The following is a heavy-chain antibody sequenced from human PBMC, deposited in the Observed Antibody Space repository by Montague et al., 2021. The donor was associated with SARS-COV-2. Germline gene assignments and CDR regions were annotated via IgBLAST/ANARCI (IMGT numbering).Heavy chain of an antibody. CDR1: GTSFSGYY. CDR2: INHGGST. Sequence: SETLSLTCAVHGTSFSGYYWNWIRQPPGKGLEWIGEINHGGSTKYSPSLKSRLTISADTSKNQFSLKLTSVAAADTAVYYCARLRDGVVPSPILGVGPYYSYYDMDDWGRGTTVTVSS. D-gene: IGHD3-10*01. J-gene: IGHJ6*03. V-gene: IGHV4-34*01. CDR3: ARLRDGVVPSPILGVGPYYSYYDMDD.